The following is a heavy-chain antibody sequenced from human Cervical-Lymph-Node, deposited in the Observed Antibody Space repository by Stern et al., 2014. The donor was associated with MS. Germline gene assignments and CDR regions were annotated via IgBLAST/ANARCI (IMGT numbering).Heavy chain of an antibody. CDR1: GGSISSSTYY. Sequence: QVQLQESGPGLVKPSETLSLTCTVSGGSISSSTYYWGWIRQPPGKGLEWIGSIYYSGSTYFNPSLKSRVTLSVDTSNNQFSLSLSSVTAADTAFYYCARRRLQGYNYFDYWGQGILVTVSS. CDR2: IYYSGST. D-gene: IGHD5-24*01. J-gene: IGHJ4*02. CDR3: ARRRLQGYNYFDY. V-gene: IGHV4-39*01.